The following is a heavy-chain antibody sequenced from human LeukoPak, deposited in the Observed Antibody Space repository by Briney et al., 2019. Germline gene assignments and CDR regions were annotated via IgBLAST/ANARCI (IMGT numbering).Heavy chain of an antibody. CDR2: IYSGGTT. CDR1: GFSLSSRY. V-gene: IGHV3-53*01. CDR3: TKLKGWYGDGYFDS. D-gene: IGHD6-19*01. J-gene: IGHJ4*02. Sequence: GSLRRSCAASGFSLSSRYMSWVRQPAGKGLEWVSVIYSGGTTFYADSVNGRFTISRDNSKNTLYLQMNSLRPDDTAVYYCTKLKGWYGDGYFDSWGPGTLVTVSS.